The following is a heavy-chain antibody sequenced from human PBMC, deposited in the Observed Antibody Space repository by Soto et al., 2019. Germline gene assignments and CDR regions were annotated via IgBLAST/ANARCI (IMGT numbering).Heavy chain of an antibody. CDR3: ARRIGARFLEFLGDDYYYGMDV. J-gene: IGHJ6*02. CDR2: INPSGGST. CDR1: GYTFTSYY. D-gene: IGHD3-3*01. Sequence: ASVKVSCKASGYTFTSYYMHWVRQAPGQGLEWMGIINPSGGSTSYAQKFQGRVTMTRDTSTSTVYMELSSLRSEDTAVYYCARRIGARFLEFLGDDYYYGMDVWGQGTTVPVSS. V-gene: IGHV1-46*01.